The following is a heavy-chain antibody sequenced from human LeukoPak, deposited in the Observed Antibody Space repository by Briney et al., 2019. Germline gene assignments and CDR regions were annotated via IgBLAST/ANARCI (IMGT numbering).Heavy chain of an antibody. V-gene: IGHV4-30-4*01. CDR2: IYYSGST. D-gene: IGHD1-26*01. CDR1: GGSVSGGDYF. Sequence: SETLSLTCTVSGGSVSGGDYFWSWIRQPPGKGLEWIGHIYYSGSTYYNPSLKSRVTISVDTSKNQFSLKLSSVTAADTAVYYCAGSYGGWFDPWGQGTLVTVSS. CDR3: AGSYGGWFDP. J-gene: IGHJ5*02.